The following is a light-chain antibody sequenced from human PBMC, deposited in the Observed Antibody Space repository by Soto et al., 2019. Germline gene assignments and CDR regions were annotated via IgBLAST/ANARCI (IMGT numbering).Light chain of an antibody. CDR1: QSISIK. J-gene: IGKJ1*01. CDR3: QQYGSSGT. V-gene: IGKV3-15*01. Sequence: EIVMAQSPATLSVSPGERATLSCRASQSISIKLAWYQQKPGQAPRLVIYDTSTRATGIPARFSGSGSGTEFTLTISRLEPEDFAVYYCQQYGSSGTFGQGTKVDIK. CDR2: DTS.